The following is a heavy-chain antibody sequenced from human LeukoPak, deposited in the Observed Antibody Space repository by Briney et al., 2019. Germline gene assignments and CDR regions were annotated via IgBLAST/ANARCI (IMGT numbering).Heavy chain of an antibody. CDR1: GFSFSNFY. J-gene: IGHJ4*02. D-gene: IGHD3-22*01. CDR3: ARESDSSGYYDY. CDR2: ISSSSTYT. V-gene: IGHV3-11*06. Sequence: GGSLRLSCAASGFSFSNFYMSWIRQAPGKGLEWVSCISSSSTYTNSADSARGRFAISRDNAKNSLYLQMNSLRVEDTAVYYCARESDSSGYYDYWGQGTLVTVSS.